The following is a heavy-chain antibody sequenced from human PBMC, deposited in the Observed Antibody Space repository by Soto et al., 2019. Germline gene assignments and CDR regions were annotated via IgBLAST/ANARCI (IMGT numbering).Heavy chain of an antibody. Sequence: PGGSLRLSCAASGFTFSNYAMSWVRQAPGKGLEWVSSISDNGGTTYYADSVKGRFTISRDNSKNTLYLQMNSLRAEDTAVYYCARSYSSSWYYWGQGTLVTVSS. CDR2: ISDNGGTT. V-gene: IGHV3-23*01. CDR1: GFTFSNYA. CDR3: ARSYSSSWYY. J-gene: IGHJ4*02. D-gene: IGHD6-13*01.